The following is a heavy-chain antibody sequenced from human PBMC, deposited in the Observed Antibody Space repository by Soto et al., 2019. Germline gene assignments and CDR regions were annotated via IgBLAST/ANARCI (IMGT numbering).Heavy chain of an antibody. CDR2: AFHSGST. J-gene: IGHJ4*01. CDR3: TRSSSTVTTLGY. Sequence: TGEAFHSGSTYYNPSLKSRVTISIDRSKNQFSLKLSSVTAADTAVYYCTRSSSTVTTLGYRGQGTLVTVSS. V-gene: IGHV4-30-2*01. D-gene: IGHD2-2*01.